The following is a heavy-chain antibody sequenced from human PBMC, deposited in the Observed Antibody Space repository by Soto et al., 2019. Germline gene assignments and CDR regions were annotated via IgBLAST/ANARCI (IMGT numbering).Heavy chain of an antibody. CDR1: GFTFSSYA. J-gene: IGHJ4*02. Sequence: QVQLVESGGGVVQPGRSLRLSCAASGFTFSSYAMHWVRQAPGKGLDWVAVISYDGNNKYYADSVKGRFTISRDNSKNTLYLQMNSLRAEDTAVYYCARGPSSLTRFDYWGQGTLVNVSS. CDR3: ARGPSSLTRFDY. CDR2: ISYDGNNK. V-gene: IGHV3-30-3*01. D-gene: IGHD2-2*01.